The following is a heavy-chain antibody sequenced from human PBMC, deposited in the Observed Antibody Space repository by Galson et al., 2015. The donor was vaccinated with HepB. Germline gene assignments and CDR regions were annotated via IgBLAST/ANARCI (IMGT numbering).Heavy chain of an antibody. CDR3: ARGPYCGGDCTPDTFDM. Sequence: SETLSLTCSVSGGSINSYYWNWIRQSAEKGLEWIGRIYSSVSTNYNPSLRSRVTMSVDTSKDQFSLKVTSVTAADTAMYYCARGPYCGGDCTPDTFDMWGQGTMVTVSS. CDR2: IYSSVST. J-gene: IGHJ3*02. V-gene: IGHV4-4*07. CDR1: GGSINSYY. D-gene: IGHD2-21*02.